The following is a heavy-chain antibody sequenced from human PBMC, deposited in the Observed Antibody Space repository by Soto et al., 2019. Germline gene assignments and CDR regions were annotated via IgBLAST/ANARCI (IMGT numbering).Heavy chain of an antibody. CDR1: GGSISSYY. Sequence: PSGTLYLTSTVSGGSISSYYWSWIRQPPGKGLEWIGYIYYSGSTNYNPSLKSRVTISVDTSKNQFSLKLSSVTAADTAVYYCARASSTIFGVVISDIGFDYWGQGTLVTVSS. J-gene: IGHJ4*02. CDR2: IYYSGST. D-gene: IGHD3-3*01. CDR3: ARASSTIFGVVISDIGFDY. V-gene: IGHV4-59*01.